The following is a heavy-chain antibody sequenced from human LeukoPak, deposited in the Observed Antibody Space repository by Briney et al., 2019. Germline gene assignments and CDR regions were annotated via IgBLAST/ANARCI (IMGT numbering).Heavy chain of an antibody. CDR1: GFTFSNYA. J-gene: IGHJ4*02. CDR2: ISYDGSNK. V-gene: IGHV3-30*04. Sequence: GGSLRLSCAASGFTFSNYAMHWVRQAPGKGLEWVAAISYDGSNKYYADSVKGRFIISRDNSKNTLYLQMNSLRAEDTAVYYCAKGEASDWDLDYWGQGALVTVSS. D-gene: IGHD2-21*02. CDR3: AKGEASDWDLDY.